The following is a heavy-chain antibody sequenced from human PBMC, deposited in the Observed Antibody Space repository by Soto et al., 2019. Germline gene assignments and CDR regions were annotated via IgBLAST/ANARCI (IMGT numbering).Heavy chain of an antibody. CDR2: IIPIFGTA. CDR1: GGTFSSYA. V-gene: IGHV1-69*13. D-gene: IGHD2-15*01. J-gene: IGHJ4*02. Sequence: SVKVSCKASGGTFSSYAISWVRQAPGQGLEWMGGIIPIFGTANYAQKFQGRVTITADESTSTAYMELSSLRSEDTAVYYCARRGYGGNSFDDWGQGTLVTVSS. CDR3: ARRGYGGNSFDD.